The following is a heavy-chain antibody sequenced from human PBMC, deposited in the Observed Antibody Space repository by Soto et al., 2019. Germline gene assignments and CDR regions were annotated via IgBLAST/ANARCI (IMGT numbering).Heavy chain of an antibody. J-gene: IGHJ4*02. CDR2: IYWDDDK. V-gene: IGHV2-5*02. D-gene: IGHD5-12*01. Sequence: QITVKESGLTLVKPTETLTLTCTFSGFSLSSIGMGVGWIRQPPGKALEWLTLIYWDDDKRYSPSLSSRLTIPKXPXKXEVDLTMPNMDPVDTATYYCARLTRGVYDLDRLWEKFDYWGQGALVTVS. CDR3: ARLTRGVYDLDRLWEKFDY. CDR1: GFSLSSIGMG.